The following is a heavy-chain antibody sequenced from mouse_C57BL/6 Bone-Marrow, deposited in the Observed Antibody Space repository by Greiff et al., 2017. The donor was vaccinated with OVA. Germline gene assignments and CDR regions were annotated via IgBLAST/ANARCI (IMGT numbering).Heavy chain of an antibody. J-gene: IGHJ2*01. V-gene: IGHV5-4*03. D-gene: IGHD2-5*01. Sequence: EVKVVESGGGLVKPGGSLKLSCAASGFTFSSYAMSWVRQTPEQRLVWVATISDGGSYTYYPDNVKGRFTISRDNAKNNLYLQMSHLKSEDTAMYYCARRRVTFDYWGQGTTLTVSS. CDR3: ARRRVTFDY. CDR2: ISDGGSYT. CDR1: GFTFSSYA.